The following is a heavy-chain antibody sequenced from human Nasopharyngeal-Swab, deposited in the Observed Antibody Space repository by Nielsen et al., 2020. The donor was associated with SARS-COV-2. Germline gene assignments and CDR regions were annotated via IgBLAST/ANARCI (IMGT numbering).Heavy chain of an antibody. V-gene: IGHV3-11*04. J-gene: IGHJ4*02. CDR2: ISSSGSTI. D-gene: IGHD1-26*01. Sequence: GESLKISCAASGFTFSDYYMSWIRQAPGKGLKWVSYISSSGSTIYYADSVKGRFTISRDNAKNSLYLQMNSLRAEDTAVYYCARDIVGATPNFDYWGQGTLVTVSS. CDR3: ARDIVGATPNFDY. CDR1: GFTFSDYY.